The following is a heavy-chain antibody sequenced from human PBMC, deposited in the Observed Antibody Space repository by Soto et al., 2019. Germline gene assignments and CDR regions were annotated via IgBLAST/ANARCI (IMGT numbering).Heavy chain of an antibody. V-gene: IGHV4-31*03. CDR2: IYYSGST. J-gene: IGHJ5*02. Sequence: SETLSLTCTVSGGSISSGGYYWSWIRQHPGKGLEWIGYIYYSGSTYYNPSLKSRVTISVDTSKNQFSLKLSSVTAADTAVYYCAGEYSSSSWFDPWGQGTLVTVSS. D-gene: IGHD6-6*01. CDR1: GGSISSGGYY. CDR3: AGEYSSSSWFDP.